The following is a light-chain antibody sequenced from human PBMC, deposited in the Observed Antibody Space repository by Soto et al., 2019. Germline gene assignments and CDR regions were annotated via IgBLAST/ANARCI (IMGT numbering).Light chain of an antibody. CDR3: QQCNNWPRGT. CDR2: ETS. Sequence: EIFLTQSPATLSLSPGYRYPLSCLASQSVSNYLSWYQQKPGLAHRLLMYETSRRATGIPDRFSGSGSGTDFTLTISSLEPEDFAVYYCQQCNNWPRGTFGQGTRVEIK. J-gene: IGKJ5*01. V-gene: IGKV3-11*01. CDR1: QSVSNY.